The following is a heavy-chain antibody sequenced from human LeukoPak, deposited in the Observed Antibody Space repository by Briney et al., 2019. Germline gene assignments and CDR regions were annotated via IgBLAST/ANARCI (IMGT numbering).Heavy chain of an antibody. V-gene: IGHV1-18*01. CDR2: ISAYNGNT. CDR1: GGTFSSYG. Sequence: ASVKVSCKASGGTFSSYGISWVRQAPGQGLEWMGWISAYNGNTNYAQKLQGRVTMTTDTSTSTAYMELRSLRSDDTAVYYCASRYCSSTSCPMDYWGQGTLVTVSS. J-gene: IGHJ4*02. CDR3: ASRYCSSTSCPMDY. D-gene: IGHD2-2*01.